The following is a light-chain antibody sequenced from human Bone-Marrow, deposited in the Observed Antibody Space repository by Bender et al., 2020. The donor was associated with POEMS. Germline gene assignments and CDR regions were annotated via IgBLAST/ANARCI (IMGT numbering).Light chain of an antibody. CDR1: SSDVGYYNY. J-gene: IGLJ2*01. CDR3: SSYAGSNNFL. V-gene: IGLV2-14*01. Sequence: QSALTQPASVSGSPGQSITISCTGTSSDVGYYNYVSWYQHHPGKAPKLIIYEVNSRPSGVPNRFSGTKSGNTASLTISWLQAEDEATYYCSSYAGSNNFLFGGGTKLTVL. CDR2: EVN.